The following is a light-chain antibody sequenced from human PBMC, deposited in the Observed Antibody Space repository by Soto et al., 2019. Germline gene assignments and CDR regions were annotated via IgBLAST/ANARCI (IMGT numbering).Light chain of an antibody. CDR2: EVS. CDR1: SSDVGGYNY. J-gene: IGLJ3*02. CDR3: SSYTSSSTLV. V-gene: IGLV2-14*01. Sequence: QSALTQPASVSGSPGQSITISCTGTSSDVGGYNYVSWYQQHPGKAPKLMIYEVSNRPSGVSNRFSGSKSGNTASLTISGLQADDEADYYCSSYTSSSTLVFGGGTKHTVL.